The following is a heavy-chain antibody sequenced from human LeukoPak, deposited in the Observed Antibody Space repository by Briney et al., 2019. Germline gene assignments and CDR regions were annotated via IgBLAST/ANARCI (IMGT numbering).Heavy chain of an antibody. Sequence: RGSLRLSCSVSGFTFSEYWMTWVRQTPGRGLGWVDSLNKHGSQTYYVDSVKGRFTISRDNDKNLLYLQMSSLRVEDTAIYCCARSWLIVAATPPTDYGGQGTRVTVSS. J-gene: IGHJ4*02. V-gene: IGHV3-7*01. CDR3: ARSWLIVAATPPTDY. CDR2: LNKHGSQT. CDR1: GFTFSEYW. D-gene: IGHD1-26*01.